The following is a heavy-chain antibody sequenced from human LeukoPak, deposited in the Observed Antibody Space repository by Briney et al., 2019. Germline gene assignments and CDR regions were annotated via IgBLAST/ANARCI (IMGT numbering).Heavy chain of an antibody. D-gene: IGHD6-6*01. V-gene: IGHV4-39*07. J-gene: IGHJ4*02. CDR2: IYYSGST. CDR3: AREAIAARPVDY. Sequence: PSETLSLTCTVSGGSISSSTYYWGWIRQPPGKGLEWIGSIYYSGSTYYNPSLKSRVTISVDTSKNQFSLKLSSVTAADTAVYYCAREAIAARPVDYWGQGTLVTVSS. CDR1: GGSISSSTYY.